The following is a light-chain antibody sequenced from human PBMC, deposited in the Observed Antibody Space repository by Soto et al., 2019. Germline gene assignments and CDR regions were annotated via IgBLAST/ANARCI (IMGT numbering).Light chain of an antibody. J-gene: IGKJ4*01. V-gene: IGKV3-20*01. Sequence: EIVLTQAPGTLSLSPGERATLSCRASQRVSSSYLAWYQQKPGQAPRLLIYGASSRATGIPDRFSGSGSGTDLTLNISRLEPEDFAVYYCQQYGSSPPRLTFGGGTKVEIK. CDR2: GAS. CDR1: QRVSSSY. CDR3: QQYGSSPPRLT.